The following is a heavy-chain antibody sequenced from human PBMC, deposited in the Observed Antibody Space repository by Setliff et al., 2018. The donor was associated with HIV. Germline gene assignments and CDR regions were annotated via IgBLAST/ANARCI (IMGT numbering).Heavy chain of an antibody. CDR3: ARHSITLVVGVPERDDAFDI. J-gene: IGHJ3*02. CDR2: FYYSWNT. CDR1: GGSLSGYY. D-gene: IGHD3-22*01. V-gene: IGHV4-39*01. Sequence: SETLSLTCAVYGGSLSGYYWSWIRQPPGKGLEWIGSFYYSWNTYYNPSLKSRVTISVDTSKNRFSLKLSSVTAADTAVYYCARHSITLVVGVPERDDAFDIWGQGTMVTVSS.